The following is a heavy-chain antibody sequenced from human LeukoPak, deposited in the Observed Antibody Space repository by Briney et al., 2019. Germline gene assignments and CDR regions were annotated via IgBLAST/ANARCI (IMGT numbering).Heavy chain of an antibody. D-gene: IGHD2-2*01. Sequence: GGSLRLSCEASGFSISHFWMTWVRQAPGKGLEWVAHLKGDGSEDYYVDSVKGRFTTYRDSARNSLYLQMNSLRVEDTAFYYCARDGLTYARDYWGQGTLVTVSS. J-gene: IGHJ4*02. CDR3: ARDGLTYARDY. V-gene: IGHV3-7*01. CDR1: GFSISHFW. CDR2: LKGDGSED.